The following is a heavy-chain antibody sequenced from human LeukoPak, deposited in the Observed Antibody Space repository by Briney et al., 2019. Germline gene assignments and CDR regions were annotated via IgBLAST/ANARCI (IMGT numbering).Heavy chain of an antibody. Sequence: GASVKVSCKVSGYTLTELSMHWVRQAPGKGLEWMGGFDPEDGETIYAQKFQGRVTMTEDTSTDTAYMELSSLRSEDTAVYYCATEPHDYGDYVFDYWGQGTLVTVSS. D-gene: IGHD4-17*01. CDR1: GYTLTELS. CDR2: FDPEDGET. V-gene: IGHV1-24*01. CDR3: ATEPHDYGDYVFDY. J-gene: IGHJ4*02.